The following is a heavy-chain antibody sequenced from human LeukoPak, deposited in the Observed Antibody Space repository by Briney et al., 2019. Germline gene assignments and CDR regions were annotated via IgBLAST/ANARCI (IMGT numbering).Heavy chain of an antibody. V-gene: IGHV1-69*13. CDR1: GGTFSSYA. Sequence: SVKVSCKASGGTFSSYAISWVRQAPGQGLEWMGGIIPIFGTANCAQKFQGRVTITADESTSTAYMELSSLRSGDTAVYYCAGPSPSSSWYHRAFDIWGQGTMVTVSS. CDR3: AGPSPSSSWYHRAFDI. J-gene: IGHJ3*02. CDR2: IIPIFGTA. D-gene: IGHD6-13*01.